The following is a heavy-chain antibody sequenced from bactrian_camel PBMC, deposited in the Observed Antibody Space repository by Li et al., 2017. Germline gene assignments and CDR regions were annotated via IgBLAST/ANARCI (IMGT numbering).Heavy chain of an antibody. D-gene: IGHD5*01. Sequence: HVQLVESGGGSVQAGGSLRLECAPGIDIINFYMGWFRRAPGKKREGIATLDRYGGTRYEDSVRGRFTISIDNAKYILYLQMNSLKDEDTAVYYCAAGSSWAGWSFLRADAFPYWGQGTQVTVS. CDR3: AAGSSWAGWSFLRADAFPY. CDR1: GIDIINFY. J-gene: IGHJ4*01. CDR2: LDRYGGT. V-gene: IGHV3S53*01.